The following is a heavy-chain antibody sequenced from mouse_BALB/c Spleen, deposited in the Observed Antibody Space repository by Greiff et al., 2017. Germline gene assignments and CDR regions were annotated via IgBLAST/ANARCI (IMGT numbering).Heavy chain of an antibody. V-gene: IGHV1-82*01. CDR1: GYAFSSSW. CDR2: IYPGDGDT. CDR3: ARAYYGNYGAY. D-gene: IGHD2-10*01. J-gene: IGHJ3*01. Sequence: QVQLQQSGPELVKPGASVKISCKASGYAFSSSWMNWVKQRPGQGLEWIGRIYPGDGDTNYNGKFKGKATLTADKSSSTAYMQLSSLTSVDSAVYFCARAYYGNYGAYWGQGTLVTVSA.